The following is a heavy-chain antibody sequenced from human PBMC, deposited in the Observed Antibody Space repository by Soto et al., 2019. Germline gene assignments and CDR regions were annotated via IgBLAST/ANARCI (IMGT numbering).Heavy chain of an antibody. V-gene: IGHV3-11*01. CDR3: ARDLQRKSDTAMVKDPFGY. D-gene: IGHD5-18*01. J-gene: IGHJ4*02. CDR1: GFTFSDNY. Sequence: GGSLRLSCAASGFTFSDNYMSWIRQAPGKGLEWVSYISSSGSTIYYADSVKGRFTISRDNAKNSLYLQMNSLRAEDTAVYYCARDLQRKSDTAMVKDPFGYWGQGTLVTVSS. CDR2: ISSSGSTI.